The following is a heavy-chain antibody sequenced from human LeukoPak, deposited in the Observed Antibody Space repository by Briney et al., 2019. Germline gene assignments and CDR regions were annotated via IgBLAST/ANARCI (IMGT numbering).Heavy chain of an antibody. CDR1: GLTFTNYA. CDR3: AKDGLKAQVVPAAIRHYYYYMDV. CDR2: ISGNGDNT. D-gene: IGHD2-2*01. Sequence: SGGSLRLSCAASGLTFTNYAMTWVRQVPGKGLEWVSVISGNGDNTYYADSVRGRFTISRDNSKNTLYLQMNSLRAEDTAVYYCAKDGLKAQVVPAAIRHYYYYMDVWGKGTTVTVSS. V-gene: IGHV3-23*01. J-gene: IGHJ6*03.